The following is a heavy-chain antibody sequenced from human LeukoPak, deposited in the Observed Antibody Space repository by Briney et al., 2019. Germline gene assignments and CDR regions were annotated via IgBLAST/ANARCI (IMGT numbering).Heavy chain of an antibody. J-gene: IGHJ5*02. CDR1: GYIFTTYF. CDR3: ARDGYSYGNNWFDP. CDR2: INPNSGGT. D-gene: IGHD5-18*01. Sequence: ASVSVSCKASGYIFTTYFMHWVRQAPGQGLEWMGWINPNSGGTNYAQKFQGRVTMTRDTSISTAYMELSRLRSDDTAVYYCARDGYSYGNNWFDPWGQGTLVTVSS. V-gene: IGHV1-2*02.